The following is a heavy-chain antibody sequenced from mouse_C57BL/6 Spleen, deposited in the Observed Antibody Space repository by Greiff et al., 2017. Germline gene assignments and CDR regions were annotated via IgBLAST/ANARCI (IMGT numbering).Heavy chain of an antibody. D-gene: IGHD2-1*01. J-gene: IGHJ2*01. Sequence: QVQLQQPGAELVRPGSSVKLSCKASGYTFTSYWMHWVKQRPIQGLEWIGNIDPSDSETHYNQKFKDKATLTVDKSSSTAYMQLSSLTSEDSAVYYCARRSIYSNFDYWGQGTTRTVSS. V-gene: IGHV1-52*01. CDR1: GYTFTSYW. CDR3: ARRSIYSNFDY. CDR2: IDPSDSET.